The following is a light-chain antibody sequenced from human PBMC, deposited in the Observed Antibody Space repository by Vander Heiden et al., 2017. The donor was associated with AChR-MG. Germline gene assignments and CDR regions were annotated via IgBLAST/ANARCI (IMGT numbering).Light chain of an antibody. CDR1: QSISSY. J-gene: IGKJ1*01. CDR2: AAS. V-gene: IGKV1-39*01. Sequence: DIQMTQSPSSLSASVGDRVTITCRASQSISSYLNWYQQKPGKAPKLLIYAASSLQSGVPSRFSGSGSGTDFTLTISSLQPEDFAAYYCQQNESTPPWTFGQGTKVEIK. CDR3: QQNESTPPWT.